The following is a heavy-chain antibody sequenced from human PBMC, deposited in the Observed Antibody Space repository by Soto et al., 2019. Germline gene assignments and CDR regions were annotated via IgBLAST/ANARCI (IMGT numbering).Heavy chain of an antibody. CDR1: GYTFISYG. CDR3: TRGSSIAALFSVY. D-gene: IGHD6-6*01. V-gene: IGHV1-18*04. CDR2: INAYNGKT. Sequence: QVQLVQSGAEVKKPGASVKVSCKASGYTFISYGISWVRQAPGQGLEWMGWINAYNGKTNYAQKLQGRVTMTTDTYTSTAYMELKSLRFDDTAVYYCTRGSSIAALFSVYWGQGTLVTVSS. J-gene: IGHJ4*02.